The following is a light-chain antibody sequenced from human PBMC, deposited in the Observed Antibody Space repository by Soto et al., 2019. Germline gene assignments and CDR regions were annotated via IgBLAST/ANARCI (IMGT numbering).Light chain of an antibody. CDR2: DVT. Sequence: QSALTQPASVSGSPGQSITISCTGTSSDVGGYDYVSWYQQHPGKAPKLMIYDVTNRPSGVSNRFSGSKSGNTASLTISGLQAEDEADYYCISYASIKTYVFGNGTKVTVL. V-gene: IGLV2-14*01. CDR1: SSDVGGYDY. CDR3: ISYASIKTYV. J-gene: IGLJ1*01.